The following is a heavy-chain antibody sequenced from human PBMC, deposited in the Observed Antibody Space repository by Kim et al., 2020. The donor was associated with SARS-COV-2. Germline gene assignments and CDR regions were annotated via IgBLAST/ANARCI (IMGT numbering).Heavy chain of an antibody. V-gene: IGHV1-8*01. CDR1: GYTFTSYD. J-gene: IGHJ6*03. CDR3: ARGRRSRDIVVVPAARNKYYYYYYMDV. Sequence: ASVKVSCKASGYTFTSYDINWVRQATGQGLEWMGWMNPNSGNTGYAQKFQGRVTMTRNTSISTAYMELSSLRSEDTAVYYCARGRRSRDIVVVPAARNKYYYYYYMDVWGKGTTVTVSS. D-gene: IGHD2-2*01. CDR2: MNPNSGNT.